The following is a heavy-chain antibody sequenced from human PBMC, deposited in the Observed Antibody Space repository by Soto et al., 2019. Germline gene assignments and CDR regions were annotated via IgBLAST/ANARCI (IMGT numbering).Heavy chain of an antibody. CDR1: EFTFSNYA. D-gene: IGHD1-1*01. J-gene: IGHJ4*02. CDR2: ISGSGGST. Sequence: GGSLRLSCVASEFTFSNYAMSWVRQAPGKGLEWVSAISGSGGSTYYADSVKGRFTISRDNSKNTLYLQMNSLRAEDTAVYYCAKGAVPTTPVPLFDYWGQGTLVTV. CDR3: AKGAVPTTPVPLFDY. V-gene: IGHV3-23*01.